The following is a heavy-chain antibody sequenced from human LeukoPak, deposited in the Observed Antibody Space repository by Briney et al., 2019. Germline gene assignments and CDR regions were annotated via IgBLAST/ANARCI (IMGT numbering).Heavy chain of an antibody. CDR3: ARFGCSSTRCYSFFGAFDI. Sequence: ASVKVSCKASGYTFTSYGISWVRQAPGQGLEWMGWISAYNGNTNYAQKLQGRVTMTTDTSTSTAYMELRSLRSDATAVYYCARFGCSSTRCYSFFGAFDIWGQGTMVTVSS. CDR2: ISAYNGNT. V-gene: IGHV1-18*01. D-gene: IGHD2-2*01. CDR1: GYTFTSYG. J-gene: IGHJ3*02.